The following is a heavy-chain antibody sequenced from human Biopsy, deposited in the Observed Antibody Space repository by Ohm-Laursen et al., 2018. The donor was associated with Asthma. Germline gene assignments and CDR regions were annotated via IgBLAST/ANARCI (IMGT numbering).Heavy chain of an antibody. CDR3: AREGVAGTHIED. V-gene: IGHV3-23*01. Sequence: SLRLSCAAPGFTFSNYAMSWVRQAPGKGLEWVSSITGSGGFTYYADSVKGRFTISRDKSENTLYLQMNSLTAEDTAVYYCAREGVAGTHIEDWGQGTLVTVSS. D-gene: IGHD6-19*01. CDR2: ITGSGGFT. CDR1: GFTFSNYA. J-gene: IGHJ4*02.